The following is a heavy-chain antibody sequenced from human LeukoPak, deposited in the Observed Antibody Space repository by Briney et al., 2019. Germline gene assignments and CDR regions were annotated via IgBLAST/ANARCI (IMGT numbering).Heavy chain of an antibody. CDR3: TRYGDSGNKVDH. CDR2: ISISGETS. Sequence: GGSLRLSCAASGFTFSDHYMSWIRQAPGKGLEWLSHISISGETSYNADSVKGRFTISRDNGKSTLYLQMNSLRVEDTAVYYCTRYGDSGNKVDHWGQGTLVTVSS. J-gene: IGHJ4*02. V-gene: IGHV3-11*01. CDR1: GFTFSDHY. D-gene: IGHD1-14*01.